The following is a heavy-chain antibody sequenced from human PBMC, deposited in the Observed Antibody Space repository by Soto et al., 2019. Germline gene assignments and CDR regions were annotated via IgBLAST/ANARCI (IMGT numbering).Heavy chain of an antibody. V-gene: IGHV3-23*01. CDR3: AKDLRTDCSGGSCYP. CDR2: ISGSGGST. J-gene: IGHJ5*02. CDR1: GFTFSSYS. Sequence: GSLKLSFSTSGFTFSSYSMSWVRQAPGKGLEWVSAISGSGGSTYYADSVKGRFTISRDNSKNTLYLQMNSLRAEDTAVYYCAKDLRTDCSGGSCYPWGQGTLVTVSS. D-gene: IGHD2-15*01.